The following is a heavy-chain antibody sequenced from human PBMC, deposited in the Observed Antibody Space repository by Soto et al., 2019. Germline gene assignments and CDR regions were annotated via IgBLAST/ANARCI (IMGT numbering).Heavy chain of an antibody. D-gene: IGHD1-1*01. CDR1: GFTFSVYS. Sequence: EVQMVESGGGLVKPGGSLRLSCAASGFTFSVYSMNWVRQAPGKGLEWVSSMDSSFTYIYYADSVKGRFTISRDNAKNSLFLQMNILSAEDTTVYYCARSWKSYWYFDLWGRVTQVTVAA. V-gene: IGHV3-21*01. J-gene: IGHJ2*01. CDR2: MDSSFTYI. CDR3: ARSWKSYWYFDL.